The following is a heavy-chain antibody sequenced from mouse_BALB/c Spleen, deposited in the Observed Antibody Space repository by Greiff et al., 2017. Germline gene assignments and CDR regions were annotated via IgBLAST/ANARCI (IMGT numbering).Heavy chain of an antibody. J-gene: IGHJ4*01. CDR1: GFTFISFG. V-gene: IGHV5-17*02. Sequence: DVMLVESGGGLVQPGGSRKLSCAASGFTFISFGMHWVRQAPEKGLEWVAYISSGSSTIYYADTVKGRFTISRDNPKNTLFLQMTSLRSEDTAMYYCARSPRGDYAMDYWGQGTSVTVSS. CDR3: ARSPRGDYAMDY. CDR2: ISSGSSTI.